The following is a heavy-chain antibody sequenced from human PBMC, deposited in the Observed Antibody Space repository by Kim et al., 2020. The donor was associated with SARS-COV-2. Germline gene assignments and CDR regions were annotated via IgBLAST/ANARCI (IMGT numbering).Heavy chain of an antibody. V-gene: IGHV3-21*01. CDR1: GFTFSSYS. CDR3: ATETRIAAAGDY. D-gene: IGHD6-13*01. Sequence: GGSLRLSCAASGFTFSSYSMNWVRQAPGKGLEWVSSISSSSSYIYYADSVKGRFTISRDNAKNSLYLQMNSLRAEDTAVYYCATETRIAAAGDYWGQGTLVTVSS. J-gene: IGHJ4*02. CDR2: ISSSSSYI.